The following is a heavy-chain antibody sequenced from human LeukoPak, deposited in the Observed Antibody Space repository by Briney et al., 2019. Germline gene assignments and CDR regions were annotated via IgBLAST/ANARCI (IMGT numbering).Heavy chain of an antibody. Sequence: PSETLSLTCTVSGGSISSSNWWSWVRQPPGKGLEWIGEIYHSGSTNYNPSLKSRVTISVDKSKNQFSLKLSSVTAADTAVYYCARAQLGHDAFDIWGQGTMVTVSS. CDR2: IYHSGST. CDR3: ARAQLGHDAFDI. J-gene: IGHJ3*02. V-gene: IGHV4-4*02. CDR1: GGSISSSNW. D-gene: IGHD2-2*01.